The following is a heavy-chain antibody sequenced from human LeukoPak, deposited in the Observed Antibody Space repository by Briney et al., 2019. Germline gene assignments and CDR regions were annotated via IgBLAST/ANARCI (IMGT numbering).Heavy chain of an antibody. J-gene: IGHJ6*02. Sequence: SETLSLTCTVSGGSISGYFWSWIRQPPGKGLEYIAYIYYSGGTDYNPSLKSRVTISVDTSNNKFSLKVNSVTAADTALYYCARGSPNYYYAMDVWGQGTTVTVSS. V-gene: IGHV4-59*01. D-gene: IGHD2-15*01. CDR2: IYYSGGT. CDR1: GGSISGYF. CDR3: ARGSPNYYYAMDV.